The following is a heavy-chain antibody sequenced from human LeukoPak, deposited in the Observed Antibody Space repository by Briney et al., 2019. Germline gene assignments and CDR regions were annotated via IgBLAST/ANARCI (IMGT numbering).Heavy chain of an antibody. CDR2: IYTSGST. Sequence: PSETLSLTCTVSGGSISGGSYYWSWIRQPAGKGLEWIGRIYTSGSTNYNPSLKSRVTMSVDTSKNQFSLKLSSVTATDTAVYYCARVKVSSRSGLESTPYYFDYWGQGTLVTVSS. J-gene: IGHJ4*02. V-gene: IGHV4-61*02. D-gene: IGHD1-1*01. CDR3: ARVKVSSRSGLESTPYYFDY. CDR1: GGSISGGSYY.